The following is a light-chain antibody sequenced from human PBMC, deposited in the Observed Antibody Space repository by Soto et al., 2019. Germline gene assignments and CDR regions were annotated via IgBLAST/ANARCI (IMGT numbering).Light chain of an antibody. CDR3: QQRSNWPGT. V-gene: IGKV3-11*01. J-gene: IGKJ1*01. CDR1: QSVLTS. CDR2: DAS. Sequence: TLSMSRGERTTPSCRASQSVLTSLAWYQQQPGQAPRLLIYDASNKATGIPARFSGSGSGTDFTLTISSLDHKDFAVYYCQQRSNWPGTFVQGTKLVIK.